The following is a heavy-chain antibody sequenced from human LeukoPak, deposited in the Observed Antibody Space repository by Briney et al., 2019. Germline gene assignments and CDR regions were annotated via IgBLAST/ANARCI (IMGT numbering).Heavy chain of an antibody. V-gene: IGHV4-59*01. CDR2: IYYSGST. Sequence: SETLSLTCTVSGGSISSYYWSWIRQPPGKGLEWIGYIYYSGSTNYKPSLETRVTISVGTSKNQFSLQLSSVTAADTAVYYWAREKPISGLLESMWAFDFWGQGTMVAVSS. CDR3: AREKPISGLLESMWAFDF. D-gene: IGHD3-22*01. CDR1: GGSISSYY. J-gene: IGHJ3*01.